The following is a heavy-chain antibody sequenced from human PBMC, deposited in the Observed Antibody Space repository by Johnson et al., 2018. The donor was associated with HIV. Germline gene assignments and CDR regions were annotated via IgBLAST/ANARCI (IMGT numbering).Heavy chain of an antibody. Sequence: QVQLVESGGGLVKPGGSLRLSCAASGFTFSDYYMSWIRQAPGKGLEWVSYISSSGSTIYYADSVKGRFTISRDNSKNTLYLQMNSLRAEDTALYYCAREAGSGSYSPWRPDAFDIWGQGTMVTVSS. CDR3: AREAGSGSYSPWRPDAFDI. CDR2: ISSSGSTI. J-gene: IGHJ3*02. V-gene: IGHV3-11*01. CDR1: GFTFSDYY. D-gene: IGHD3-10*01.